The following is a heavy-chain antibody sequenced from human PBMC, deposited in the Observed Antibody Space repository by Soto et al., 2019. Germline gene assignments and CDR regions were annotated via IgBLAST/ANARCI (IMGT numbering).Heavy chain of an antibody. Sequence: SETLSLTCPSSGSTISSYYGSLLRPPHGKGLEWIGYIYYSGSTNYNPSLKSRVTISVDTSKNQFSLKLSSVTAADTAVYYCARGDCSSTSCYAGFLSHFDDWGQGFLVTVS. J-gene: IGHJ4*02. D-gene: IGHD2-2*01. V-gene: IGHV4-59*01. CDR1: GSTISSYY. CDR3: ARGDCSSTSCYAGFLSHFDD. CDR2: IYYSGST.